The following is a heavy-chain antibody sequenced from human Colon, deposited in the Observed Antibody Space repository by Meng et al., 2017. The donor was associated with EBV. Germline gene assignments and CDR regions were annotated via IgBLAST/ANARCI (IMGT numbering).Heavy chain of an antibody. CDR3: ARDLGGPRDY. CDR2: ISKMGDGI. J-gene: IGHJ4*02. CDR1: DFNFNAYY. D-gene: IGHD6-25*01. Sequence: LVDAGDDCVKPGVSRIRSCASSDFNFNAYYMTWFRQAPGKGLEWVAFISKMGDGISYAESVRGRFTISRDSATHSLYLQMNSLRAEDTAVHYCARDLGGPRDYWGQGTLVTVSS. V-gene: IGHV3-11*01.